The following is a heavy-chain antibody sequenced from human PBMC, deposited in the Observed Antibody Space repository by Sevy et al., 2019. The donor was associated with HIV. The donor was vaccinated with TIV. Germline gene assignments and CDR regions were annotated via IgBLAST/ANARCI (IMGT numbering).Heavy chain of an antibody. Sequence: ASVKVSCKASGYTFTSQYMHWVRQAPGQGLEWMGIINPSGGSTSYAQKFQGRVTMARDTSTSTVYMELSSLRSEDTAVYYCARDSDNYDILTGYYPFDYWGQGTLFTVSS. D-gene: IGHD3-9*01. V-gene: IGHV1-46*01. J-gene: IGHJ4*02. CDR2: INPSGGST. CDR1: GYTFTSQY. CDR3: ARDSDNYDILTGYYPFDY.